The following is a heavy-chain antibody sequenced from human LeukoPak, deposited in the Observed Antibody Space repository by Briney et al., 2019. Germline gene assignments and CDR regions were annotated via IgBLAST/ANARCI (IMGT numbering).Heavy chain of an antibody. V-gene: IGHV1-46*01. CDR3: ARDRAVAGTGY. D-gene: IGHD6-19*01. J-gene: IGHJ4*02. CDR1: GYTFTSYY. Sequence: ASVKVSCKASGYTFTSYYMHWVRQAPGQGLEWMGIINPSGGSTSYAQKFQGRVTMTRDMSTSTVYMELSSLRSEDTAVYYCARDRAVAGTGYWGQGTLVTVSS. CDR2: INPSGGST.